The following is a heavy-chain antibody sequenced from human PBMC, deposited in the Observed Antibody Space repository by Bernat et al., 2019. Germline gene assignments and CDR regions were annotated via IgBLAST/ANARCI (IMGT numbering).Heavy chain of an antibody. CDR3: ARLQPSNYYYYGMDV. D-gene: IGHD6-13*01. CDR2: IYFSGST. Sequence: QVQLQESGPGLVKPSQTLALTCTVSGGSISSGDYYWSWDHQPPGKGLEWIGYIYFSGSTYYNPSLKSRVTISVDTSKNQFSLKLSSVTAADTAVYYCARLQPSNYYYYGMDVWGQGTTVTVSS. J-gene: IGHJ6*02. V-gene: IGHV4-30-4*01. CDR1: GGSISSGDYY.